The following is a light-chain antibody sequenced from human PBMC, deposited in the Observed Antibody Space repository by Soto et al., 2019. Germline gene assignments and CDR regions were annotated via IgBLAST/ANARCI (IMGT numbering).Light chain of an antibody. CDR3: CSYAGGSNV. V-gene: IGLV2-23*03. CDR2: EGS. J-gene: IGLJ1*01. Sequence: QSVLTQPASVSGSPGQSITISCTGTSSDVGSYRFVSWYQQHPGKAPTLMIYEGSERPSGVSDRFSGSKSGNTASLTISGLQAEDEADYFCCSYAGGSNVFGAGTRSPS. CDR1: SSDVGSYRF.